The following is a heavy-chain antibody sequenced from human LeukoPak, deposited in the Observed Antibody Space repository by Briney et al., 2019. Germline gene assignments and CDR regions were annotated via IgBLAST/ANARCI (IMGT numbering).Heavy chain of an antibody. CDR2: IYTSGIT. V-gene: IGHV4-4*07. D-gene: IGHD2-21*02. J-gene: IGHJ5*02. Sequence: PSETLSLTCTVSGGSISSYYWSWIRQPAGKGLEWIGRIYTSGITSYNPSLKSRVTISVDTSKNQFSLRLSSVTAADTAVYYCARRYYCGGDCYFNWFDPWGQGTLVTVSS. CDR3: ARRYYCGGDCYFNWFDP. CDR1: GGSISSYY.